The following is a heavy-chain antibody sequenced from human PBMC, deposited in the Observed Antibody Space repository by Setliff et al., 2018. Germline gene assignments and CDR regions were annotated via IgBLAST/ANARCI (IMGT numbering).Heavy chain of an antibody. J-gene: IGHJ4*02. CDR1: GYTFTSYA. V-gene: IGHV1-8*03. Sequence: GASVKVSCKASGYTFTSYAMNWVRQAPGQGLEWMGWMNPNSGNTGYAQKFQGRVTITRDTSASTAYMELSSLRSEDTAVYYCARDGIAARPGADYWGQGTLVTVSS. CDR2: MNPNSGNT. D-gene: IGHD6-6*01. CDR3: ARDGIAARPGADY.